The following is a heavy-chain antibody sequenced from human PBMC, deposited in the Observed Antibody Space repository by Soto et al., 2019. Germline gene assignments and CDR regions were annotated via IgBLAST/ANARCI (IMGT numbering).Heavy chain of an antibody. D-gene: IGHD3-22*01. V-gene: IGHV1-18*04. J-gene: IGHJ4*02. CDR2: ISAYNGNT. CDR1: GYSFTSYW. CDR3: ARAYDSSGPKTYYFDY. Sequence: PGESLKISCKGSGYSFTSYWISWVRQMPGKGLEWMGWISAYNGNTNYAQKLQGRVTMTTDTSTSTAYMELRSLRSDDTAVYYCARAYDSSGPKTYYFDYWGQGTLVTVSS.